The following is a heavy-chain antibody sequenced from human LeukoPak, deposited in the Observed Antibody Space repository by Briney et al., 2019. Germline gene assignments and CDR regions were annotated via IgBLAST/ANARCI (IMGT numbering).Heavy chain of an antibody. D-gene: IGHD1-26*01. V-gene: IGHV4-31*03. Sequence: SETLSLTCTVSGGSISSGGYYWSWIRQHPGKGLEWIGYIYYSGSTYYNPSLKSRVTISVDTSKNQFSLKLSSVTAADTAVYYCARAHKSIVGATDYFDYWGQGTLVTVSS. CDR2: IYYSGST. CDR3: ARAHKSIVGATDYFDY. J-gene: IGHJ4*02. CDR1: GGSISSGGYY.